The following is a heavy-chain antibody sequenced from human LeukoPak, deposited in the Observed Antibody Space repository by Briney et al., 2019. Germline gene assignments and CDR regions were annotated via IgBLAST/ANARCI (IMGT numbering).Heavy chain of an antibody. CDR2: IYHSGST. J-gene: IGHJ6*02. CDR1: GGSLSSSNW. D-gene: IGHD3-3*01. CDR3: ARDRRSLDFWSGYYADYYYYYGMDV. Sequence: SETLSLTCAVSGGSLSSSNWWSWVRQPPGKGLEWIGEIYHSGSTNYNPSLKSRVTISVDKSKNQFSLKLSSVTAADTAVYYCARDRRSLDFWSGYYADYYYYYGMDVWGQGTTVTVSS. V-gene: IGHV4-4*02.